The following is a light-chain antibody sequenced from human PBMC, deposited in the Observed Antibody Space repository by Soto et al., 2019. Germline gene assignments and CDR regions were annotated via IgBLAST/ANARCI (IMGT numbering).Light chain of an antibody. CDR1: QSISCW. Sequence: DIQMTQSPSTLSASVGDRVTITCRASQSISCWLAWYQQIPGKPPKPLIYDTSNLQSGVPSRFSGSGSGTDFTLTINGLQLDDFATYYCQQYSSYSRNFGQGTKLEI. V-gene: IGKV1-5*01. CDR2: DTS. J-gene: IGKJ2*01. CDR3: QQYSSYSRN.